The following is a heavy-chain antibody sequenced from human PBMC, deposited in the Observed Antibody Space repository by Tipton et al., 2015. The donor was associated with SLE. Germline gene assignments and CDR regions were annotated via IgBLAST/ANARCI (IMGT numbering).Heavy chain of an antibody. CDR1: GDSVSSNSAA. V-gene: IGHV6-1*01. CDR3: AREVTPENSKLSGPLDY. D-gene: IGHD2-21*02. CDR2: TYYTSKWSN. J-gene: IGHJ4*02. Sequence: GLVKPSQTLSLTCVISGDSVSSNSAAWNWIRQSPSRGLEWLGRTYYTSKWSNDYALSVKSRITINPDTAKNQFSLQLNSVTPEDTGLHYCAREVTPENSKLSGPLDYWGQGTLVTVSS.